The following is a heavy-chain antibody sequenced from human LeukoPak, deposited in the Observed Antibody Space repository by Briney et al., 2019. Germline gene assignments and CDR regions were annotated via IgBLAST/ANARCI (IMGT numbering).Heavy chain of an antibody. J-gene: IGHJ4*02. CDR3: AKDPWGVVPGWGYYFDY. V-gene: IGHV3-30*02. CDR2: IRYDGSNK. D-gene: IGHD2-2*01. CDR1: GFTFSSYG. Sequence: GGSLRLSRAASGFTFSSYGMHWVRQAPGKGLEWVAFIRYDGSNKYYADSVKGRFTISRDNSKNTLYLQMNSLRAEDTAVYYCAKDPWGVVPGWGYYFDYWGQGTLVTVSS.